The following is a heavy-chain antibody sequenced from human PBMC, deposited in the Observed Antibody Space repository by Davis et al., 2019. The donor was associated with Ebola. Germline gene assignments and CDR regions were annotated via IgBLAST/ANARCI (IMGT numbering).Heavy chain of an antibody. CDR2: IKQDGGEK. V-gene: IGHV3-7*03. CDR1: GFIFSNYW. J-gene: IGHJ6*02. D-gene: IGHD4-23*01. Sequence: GGSLRLSCAASGFIFSNYWMSWVRQAPGKGPEWVAIIKQDGGEKYYVDSVKGRFTISRDNAKNSLFLQMNSLRAEDTALYYCASGDGRGNSYDMDVWGQGTTVTVSS. CDR3: ASGDGRGNSYDMDV.